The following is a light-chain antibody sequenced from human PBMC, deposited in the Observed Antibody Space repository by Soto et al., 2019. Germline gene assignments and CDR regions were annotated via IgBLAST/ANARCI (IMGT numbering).Light chain of an antibody. CDR2: DVS. Sequence: QSALTQPASVSGSPGQSITISCTGTTNDVGAYDYVSWYQHHPGKAPRLMIFDVSDRPSGVSNRFSGSKSGNTASLTISGLQAEDEADYYCTSYTTGDPLAFGRGTKLTVL. V-gene: IGLV2-14*03. CDR3: TSYTTGDPLA. CDR1: TNDVGAYDY. J-gene: IGLJ2*01.